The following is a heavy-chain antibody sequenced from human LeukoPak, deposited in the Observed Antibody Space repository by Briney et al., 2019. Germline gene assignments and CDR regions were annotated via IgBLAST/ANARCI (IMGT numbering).Heavy chain of an antibody. Sequence: GASVKVSCKASGYTFTSYYMHWVRQAPGQGLEWMGWINPNSGGTNYAQKFQGRVTMTRDTSISTAYMELSRLRSDDTAVYYCARGPPTNYDILSWFDPWGQGTLVTVSS. J-gene: IGHJ5*02. V-gene: IGHV1-2*02. D-gene: IGHD3-9*01. CDR3: ARGPPTNYDILSWFDP. CDR2: INPNSGGT. CDR1: GYTFTSYY.